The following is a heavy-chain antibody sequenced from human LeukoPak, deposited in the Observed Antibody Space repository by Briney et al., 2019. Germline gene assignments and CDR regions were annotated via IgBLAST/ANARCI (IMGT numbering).Heavy chain of an antibody. CDR2: ISYDGSKK. D-gene: IGHD4-23*01. CDR1: GFTFSGYD. CDR3: AKVDYGGYSHGFDI. Sequence: GRSLRLSCAASGFTFSGYDMHWIRQAPGKGLEWVAVISYDGSKKYYGDSVQGQFTISRDNSKSTLFLQMNSLRAEDTALYYCAKVDYGGYSHGFDIWGQGTRVTVSS. J-gene: IGHJ3*02. V-gene: IGHV3-30*18.